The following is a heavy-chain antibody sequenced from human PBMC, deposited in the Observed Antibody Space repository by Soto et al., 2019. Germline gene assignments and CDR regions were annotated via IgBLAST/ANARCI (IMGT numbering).Heavy chain of an antibody. CDR3: ATNGRDGFNYVAY. V-gene: IGHV4-59*08. CDR1: DGSFSGYY. D-gene: IGHD4-17*01. J-gene: IGHJ4*02. CDR2: IYYTGIT. Sequence: SETLSLTCAVDDGSFSGYYWSWIRQPPGKGLEWIGYIYYTGITTYNPSLQSRVTMSVGASKAQFSLTLNSVTAADTAVYYCATNGRDGFNYVAYWGQGTLVTVSS.